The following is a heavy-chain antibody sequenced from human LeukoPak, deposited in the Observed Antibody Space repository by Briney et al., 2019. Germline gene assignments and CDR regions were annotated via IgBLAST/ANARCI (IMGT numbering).Heavy chain of an antibody. CDR1: GFTFSDYY. J-gene: IGHJ4*02. D-gene: IGHD3-3*01. Sequence: GGSLRLSCTASGFTFSDYYMSWIRQAPGKGLEWVSYISSSGSTIYYADSVRGRFTISRDNAKSSLYLQMNSLRAEDTAVYYCARDRLLSGYQGYWGQGTLVTVSS. V-gene: IGHV3-11*01. CDR3: ARDRLLSGYQGY. CDR2: ISSSGSTI.